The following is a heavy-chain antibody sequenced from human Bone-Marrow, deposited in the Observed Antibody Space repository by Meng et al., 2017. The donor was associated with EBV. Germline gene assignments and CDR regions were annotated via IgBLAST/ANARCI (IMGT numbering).Heavy chain of an antibody. J-gene: IGHJ5*02. D-gene: IGHD3-3*01. CDR2: ISSSGSTI. CDR1: GFPFSDYL. Sequence: VLGSGGGLVKAGGSLRLSCAASGFPFSDYLMSRSRQAPGKGLELVSYISSSGSTIYYADSVKGRFTISRDNAKNSLYLQMNSLRAEDTAVYYCARDTNFGVDPWGQGTLVTVSS. CDR3: ARDTNFGVDP. V-gene: IGHV3-11*01.